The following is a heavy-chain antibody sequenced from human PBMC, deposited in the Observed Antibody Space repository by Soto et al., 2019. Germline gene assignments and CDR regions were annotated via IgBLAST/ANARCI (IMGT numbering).Heavy chain of an antibody. V-gene: IGHV5-51*01. J-gene: IGHJ4*02. CDR2: IYPGDSDT. CDR1: GYSFTSYW. CDR3: ARHTLSGSYRIDY. Sequence: EVQLVQSGVEVKKPGESLKISCTGSGYSFTSYWIGWVRQMPGKGLEGMGIIYPGDSDTRYSPSFQGQGTISADKSISTAYLQWSSLKASDTAIYYCARHTLSGSYRIDYWGQGTLVTVSS. D-gene: IGHD1-26*01.